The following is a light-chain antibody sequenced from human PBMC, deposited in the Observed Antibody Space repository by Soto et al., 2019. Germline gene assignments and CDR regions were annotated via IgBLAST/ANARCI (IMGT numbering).Light chain of an antibody. J-gene: IGKJ2*01. CDR1: QDIGGW. CDR2: RAS. Sequence: DIQLTQSPSTLSASLGDRVTIGCRASQDIGGWLAWYQQKPGKAPKLLIYRASTLEGGIPSRFNGGGSGTEFTLTISSLQPDDSATYYCQQYHTFSKTFVQGTKLEI. CDR3: QQYHTFSKT. V-gene: IGKV1-5*03.